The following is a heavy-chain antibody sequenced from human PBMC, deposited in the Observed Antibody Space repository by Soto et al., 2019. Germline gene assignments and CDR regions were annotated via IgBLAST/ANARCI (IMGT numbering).Heavy chain of an antibody. CDR3: ASIFYDYGDSSGYSVS. D-gene: IGHD3-22*01. CDR2: IIPIFGTA. J-gene: IGHJ1*01. V-gene: IGHV1-69*13. Sequence: RASVKVSCKASGGTFSSYAISWVRQAPGQGLEWMGGIIPIFGTANYAQKFQGRVTITADESTSTAYMELSSLRSEDTAVYYCASIFYDYGDSSGYSVSWGQGT. CDR1: GGTFSSYA.